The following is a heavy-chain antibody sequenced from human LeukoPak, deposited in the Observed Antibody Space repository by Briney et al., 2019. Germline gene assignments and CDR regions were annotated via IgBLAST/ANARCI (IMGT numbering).Heavy chain of an antibody. CDR1: GYTFTNYA. Sequence: ASVKVSCKASGYTFTNYAMHWVRQAPGQRLEWMGWINAGNGNTKYSQKFQGRVTITRDTSASTAYMELSSLRSEDTAVYYCARDEICSGGSCFFQIPYYGMDVWGQGTTVTVSS. J-gene: IGHJ6*02. CDR3: ARDEICSGGSCFFQIPYYGMDV. D-gene: IGHD2-15*01. V-gene: IGHV1-3*01. CDR2: INAGNGNT.